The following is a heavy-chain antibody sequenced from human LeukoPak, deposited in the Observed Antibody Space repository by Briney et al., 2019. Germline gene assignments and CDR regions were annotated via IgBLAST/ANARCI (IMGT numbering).Heavy chain of an antibody. CDR3: ARDLVDSSGYYSYYYYGMDV. CDR1: GYTFTGYY. V-gene: IGHV1-2*02. J-gene: IGHJ6*02. CDR2: INPNSGGT. Sequence: ASVKVSCKASGYTFTGYYMQWVRQAPGQGLEWMGWINPNSGGTNYAQKFQGRVTMTRDTSISTAYMELSRLRSDDTAVYYCARDLVDSSGYYSYYYYGMDVWGQGTTVTVSS. D-gene: IGHD3-22*01.